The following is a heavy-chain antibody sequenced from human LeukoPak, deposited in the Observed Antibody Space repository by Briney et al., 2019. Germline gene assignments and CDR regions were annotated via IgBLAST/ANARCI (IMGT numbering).Heavy chain of an antibody. J-gene: IGHJ4*02. CDR2: IASDGSST. V-gene: IGHV3-74*01. CDR3: ARGRPHGNDY. CDR1: GFPFSSYW. Sequence: GSLRLSCAASGFPFSSYWVNWVRQAPGGGLVWVSRIASDGSSTTYADSVKGRFSISRDNAKNTLYLQMNSLRVGDTAVYYCARGRPHGNDYWGQGTLVTVSS. D-gene: IGHD4-23*01.